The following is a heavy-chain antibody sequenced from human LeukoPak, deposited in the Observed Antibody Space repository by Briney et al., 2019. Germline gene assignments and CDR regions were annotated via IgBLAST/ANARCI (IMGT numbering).Heavy chain of an antibody. CDR1: GFTFSGYA. CDR2: ISGSGGST. CDR3: AKDLQLTSSYNWFDP. V-gene: IGHV3-23*01. D-gene: IGHD5-18*01. Sequence: GGSLRLSCAASGFTFSGYAMSWVRQAPGKGLEWVSAISGSGGSTYYADSVKGRFTISRDNSKNTLYLQMNSLRAEDTAVHYCAKDLQLTSSYNWFDPWGQGTLVTVSS. J-gene: IGHJ5*02.